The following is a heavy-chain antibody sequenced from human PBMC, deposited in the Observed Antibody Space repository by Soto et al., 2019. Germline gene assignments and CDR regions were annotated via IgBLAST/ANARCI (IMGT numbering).Heavy chain of an antibody. CDR3: AGGYSSGYYYYGMDV. V-gene: IGHV3-30-3*01. Sequence: GGSLRLSCAASGFTFSSYAMHWVRQAPGKGLEWVAVISYDGSNKYYADSVKGRFTISRDNSKNTLYLQMNSLRAEDTAVYYCAGGYSSGYYYYGMDVWGQGTTVTVS. J-gene: IGHJ6*02. CDR2: ISYDGSNK. CDR1: GFTFSSYA. D-gene: IGHD6-19*01.